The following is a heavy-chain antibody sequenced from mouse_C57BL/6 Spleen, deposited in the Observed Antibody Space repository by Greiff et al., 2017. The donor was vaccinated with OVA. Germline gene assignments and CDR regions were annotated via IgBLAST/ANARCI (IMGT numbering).Heavy chain of an antibody. V-gene: IGHV3-6*01. CDR3: ARGNWDVGAMDY. J-gene: IGHJ4*01. CDR2: ISYDGSN. CDR1: GYSITSGYY. Sequence: ESGPGLVKPSQSLSLTCSVTGYSITSGYYWNWIRQFPGNKLEWMGYISYDGSNNYNPSLKNRISITRDTSKNQFFLKLNSVTTEDTATYYCARGNWDVGAMDYWGQGTSVTVSS. D-gene: IGHD4-1*01.